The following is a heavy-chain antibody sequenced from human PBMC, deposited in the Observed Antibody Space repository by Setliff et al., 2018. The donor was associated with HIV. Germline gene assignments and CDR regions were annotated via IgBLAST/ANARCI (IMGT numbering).Heavy chain of an antibody. D-gene: IGHD2-21*01. CDR3: ARVVGLSALDY. V-gene: IGHV4-34*01. CDR2: INHSGST. J-gene: IGHJ4*02. Sequence: SETLSLTCTVYGESFSGYYWTWIRQSPGKGLEWIGEINHSGSTKHNPSLKSRVTISVDTSKNQFSLKLTSVTAADTAVYYCARVVGLSALDYWGQGTLVTVSS. CDR1: GESFSGYY.